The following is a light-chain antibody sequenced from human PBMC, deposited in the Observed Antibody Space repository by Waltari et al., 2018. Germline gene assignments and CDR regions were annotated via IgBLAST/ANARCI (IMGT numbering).Light chain of an antibody. CDR2: GNS. V-gene: IGLV1-40*01. CDR3: QSYDSSLSGFYV. Sequence: QSVLPHPPSLGGAPGPRDTISCTGSSPNIGDRSDVHWYQQLPGTAPKLPIYGNSNRPSGVPDRFSVSKSGTSASLAITGLQAEDEADYYCQSYDSSLSGFYVFGTGTKVTVL. CDR1: SPNIGDRSD. J-gene: IGLJ1*01.